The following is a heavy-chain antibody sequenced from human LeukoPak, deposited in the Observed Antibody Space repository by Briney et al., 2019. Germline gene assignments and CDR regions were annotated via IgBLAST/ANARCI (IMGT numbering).Heavy chain of an antibody. CDR3: ASRPDYDCSGSYLAFDI. D-gene: IGHD3-10*01. V-gene: IGHV1-18*01. Sequence: ASVKVSCKASGYTFTSYGISWVRQAPGQGLEWMGWISAYNGNTNYAQKLQGRVTMTTDTSTSTAYMELRSLRSDDTAVYYCASRPDYDCSGSYLAFDIWGQGTMVTVSS. CDR1: GYTFTSYG. CDR2: ISAYNGNT. J-gene: IGHJ3*02.